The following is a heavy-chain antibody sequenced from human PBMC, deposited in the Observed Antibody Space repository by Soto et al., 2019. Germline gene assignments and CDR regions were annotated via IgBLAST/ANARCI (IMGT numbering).Heavy chain of an antibody. CDR2: INRGGSI. D-gene: IGHD1-7*01. V-gene: IGHV3-66*01. J-gene: IGHJ6*03. Sequence: GGSLRLSCAASGFTVSSKYMSWVRQAPGKGLEWVPLINRGGSISYADSVKGRFTISRYNSENTLYLQMSTLGAEDTAVYYCAGTTSLQWYYMDVWGKGTTVTVS. CDR3: AGTTSLQWYYMDV. CDR1: GFTVSSKY.